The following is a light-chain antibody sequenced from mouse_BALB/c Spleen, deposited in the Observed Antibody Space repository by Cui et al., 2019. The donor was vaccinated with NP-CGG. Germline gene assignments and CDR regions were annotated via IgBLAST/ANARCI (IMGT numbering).Light chain of an antibody. CDR1: TGAVTTSNY. J-gene: IGLJ1*01. CDR2: GTN. V-gene: IGLV1*01. CDR3: ALWYSNHWV. Sequence: QAVVPEDFEPTTSPGETVTLTCRSSTGAVTTSNYANWVQEKPDHLFTGLIGGTNNRIPGVPARFSGSLIGDKAALTITGAQTEDDAIYFCALWYSNHWVFGGGTKLTVL.